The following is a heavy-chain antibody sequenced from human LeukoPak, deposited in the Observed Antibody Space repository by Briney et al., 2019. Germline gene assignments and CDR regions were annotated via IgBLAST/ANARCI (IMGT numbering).Heavy chain of an antibody. V-gene: IGHV4-34*01. J-gene: IGHJ3*02. CDR2: INHSGST. CDR1: GGSFSGYY. D-gene: IGHD5-18*01. Sequence: PSETLSLTCAVYGGSFSGYYWSWIRQPPGKGLEWIGEINHSGSTNYNPSLKSRVTISVDTSKNQFSLKLSSVTAADTAVYYCARYIQLWFPGGNAFDIWGQGTMVTVSS. CDR3: ARYIQLWFPGGNAFDI.